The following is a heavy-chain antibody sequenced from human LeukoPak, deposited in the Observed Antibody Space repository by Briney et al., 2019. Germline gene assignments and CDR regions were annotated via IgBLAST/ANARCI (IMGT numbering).Heavy chain of an antibody. CDR2: INPNSGGT. J-gene: IGHJ4*02. D-gene: IGHD4-17*01. V-gene: IGHV1-2*02. CDR1: GYTFTGYY. Sequence: GASVKVSCKASGYTFTGYYMHWVRQAPGQGLEWMVWINPNSGGTNYAQKFQGRVTMTRDTSISTAYMELSRLRSDDTAVYYCAREAGGDYFGYFDYWGQGTLVTVSS. CDR3: AREAGGDYFGYFDY.